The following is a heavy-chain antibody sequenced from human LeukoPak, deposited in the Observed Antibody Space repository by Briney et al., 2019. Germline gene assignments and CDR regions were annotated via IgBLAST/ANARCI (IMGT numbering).Heavy chain of an antibody. Sequence: SETLSPTCAAYGGSFSGYYWSWIRQPPGKGLEWIGEINHSGSTNYNPSLKSRVTISVDTSKNQFSLKLSSVTAADTAVYYCARAADYYDSSGYYPLDYWGQGTLVTVSS. CDR1: GGSFSGYY. CDR3: ARAADYYDSSGYYPLDY. V-gene: IGHV4-34*01. D-gene: IGHD3-22*01. CDR2: INHSGST. J-gene: IGHJ4*02.